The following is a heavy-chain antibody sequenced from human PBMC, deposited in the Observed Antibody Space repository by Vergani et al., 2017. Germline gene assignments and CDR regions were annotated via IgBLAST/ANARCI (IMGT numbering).Heavy chain of an antibody. CDR1: GYTFTSYY. Sequence: QVQLVQSGAEVKKPGASVKVSCKASGYTFTSYYMHWVRQAPGQGLEWTGIINPSGGSTSYAQKFQGRVTMTRDTSTSTVYMELSSLRSEDTAVYYCARDQSRTYYYGSGSYYYYGMDVWGQGTTVTVSS. CDR2: INPSGGST. CDR3: ARDQSRTYYYGSGSYYYYGMDV. D-gene: IGHD3-10*01. V-gene: IGHV1-46*01. J-gene: IGHJ6*02.